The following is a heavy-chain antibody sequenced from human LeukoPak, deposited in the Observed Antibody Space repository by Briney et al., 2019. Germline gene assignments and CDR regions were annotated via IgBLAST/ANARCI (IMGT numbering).Heavy chain of an antibody. CDR2: INPNSGGT. D-gene: IGHD6-13*01. CDR3: ARDGRAAAAGTDFDY. Sequence: ASVKVSCKASGYTSTGYYMHWVRQAPGQGLEWMGWINPNSGGTNYAQKFQGRVTMTRDTSISTAYMELSRLRSDDTAVYYCARDGRAAAAGTDFDYWGQGTLVTVSS. J-gene: IGHJ4*02. V-gene: IGHV1-2*02. CDR1: GYTSTGYY.